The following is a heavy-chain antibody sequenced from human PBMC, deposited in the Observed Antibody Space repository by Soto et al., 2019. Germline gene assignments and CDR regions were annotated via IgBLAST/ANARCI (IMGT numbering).Heavy chain of an antibody. CDR3: ARDQAPNPRIAAAFDY. D-gene: IGHD6-13*01. CDR2: IIPILGIA. J-gene: IGHJ4*02. CDR1: GGTFSSYT. Sequence: GASVKVSCKASGGTFSSYTIMWVRQAPGQGLEWMGRIIPILGIANYAQKFQGRVTITADKSTSTAYMELSSLRSEDTAVYYCARDQAPNPRIAAAFDYWGQGTLVTVPQ. V-gene: IGHV1-69*04.